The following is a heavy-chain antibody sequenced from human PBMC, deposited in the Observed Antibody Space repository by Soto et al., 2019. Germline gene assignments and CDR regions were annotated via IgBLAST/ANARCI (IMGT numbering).Heavy chain of an antibody. V-gene: IGHV1-18*01. CDR2: ISAHNGNT. J-gene: IGHJ4*02. Sequence: QVQLVQSGAEVIKTGASVKVSCKASGYTFTRYGISWVRQAPGQGLEWMGWISAHNGNTNYAQNLQGRVTMTTDTSTSTAYMELRSLRSDDTAVYYCARDTAAAGIFDYWGQGTLVTVSS. CDR3: ARDTAAAGIFDY. D-gene: IGHD6-13*01. CDR1: GYTFTRYG.